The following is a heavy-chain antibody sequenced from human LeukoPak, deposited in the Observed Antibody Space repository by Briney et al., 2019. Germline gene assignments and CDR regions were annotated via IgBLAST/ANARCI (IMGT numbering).Heavy chain of an antibody. V-gene: IGHV3-23*01. CDR2: ISGSGGST. D-gene: IGHD1-26*01. CDR3: AKVKEEHQRAYYFDY. Sequence: PGGSLRLSCAATGLSVSSNFMSWVRQAPGKGLEWVSGISGSGGSTYYADSVKGRFTISRDNSKNTLYLQLNSLRAEDTALYYCAKVKEEHQRAYYFDYWGQGTLVTVSS. J-gene: IGHJ4*02. CDR1: GLSVSSNF.